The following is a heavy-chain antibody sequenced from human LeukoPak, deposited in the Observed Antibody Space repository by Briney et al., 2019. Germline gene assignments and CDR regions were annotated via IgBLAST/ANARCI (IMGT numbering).Heavy chain of an antibody. Sequence: GGSLRLSCAVSGFMFSSFSMSWVRHVPGKGLEWVSTISAGGSTYYADSVKGRFTISRDNSKNTLFLQMNSLRAEGTAIYYCAKRPAAVRGVIPYLDYWGQGTLVTVSS. D-gene: IGHD3-10*02. J-gene: IGHJ4*02. CDR3: AKRPAAVRGVIPYLDY. CDR2: ISAGGST. CDR1: GFMFSSFS. V-gene: IGHV3-23*01.